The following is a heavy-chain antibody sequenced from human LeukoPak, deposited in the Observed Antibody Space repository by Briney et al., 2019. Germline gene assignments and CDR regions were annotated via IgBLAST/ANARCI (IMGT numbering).Heavy chain of an antibody. CDR1: GGTFSSYA. CDR3: VRDRGEWIDQYYGMDV. V-gene: IGHV1-18*01. Sequence: ASVKVSCKASGGTFSSYAISWVRQAPGQGLEWMGWISGYNGNTNSAQKVQGGVTMTTDTSTSTAYMELRSLRSDDTAVYYCVRDRGEWIDQYYGMDVWGQGTTVTVSS. CDR2: ISGYNGNT. J-gene: IGHJ6*02. D-gene: IGHD3-10*01.